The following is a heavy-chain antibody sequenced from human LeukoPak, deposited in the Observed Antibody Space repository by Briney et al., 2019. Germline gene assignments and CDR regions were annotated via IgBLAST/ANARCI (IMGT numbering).Heavy chain of an antibody. V-gene: IGHV1-69*05. Sequence: ASVKVSCKASVGTFSSYAISWVRQAPGQGLEWMGVIITIFGTANYAQKFQGRVTITTAESTSTAYMELSSLRSEDTAVYYCARDRAPHCSSTSCYSDHYYYYYMDVWGKGTTVTVSS. CDR2: IITIFGTA. CDR1: VGTFSSYA. CDR3: ARDRAPHCSSTSCYSDHYYYYYMDV. D-gene: IGHD2-2*01. J-gene: IGHJ6*03.